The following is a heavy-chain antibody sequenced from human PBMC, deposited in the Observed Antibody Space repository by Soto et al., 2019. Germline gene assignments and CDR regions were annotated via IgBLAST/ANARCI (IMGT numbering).Heavy chain of an antibody. D-gene: IGHD3-22*01. Sequence: GEPLKISCKCSGYSFTTYWIGWVRQMPGKGLEWMGIIYPGDSDTRYSPSFQGQVTISADKYISTAYLQWSSLKASDTAMYYCARKDSSSAFDYWGQGTLVTVSS. CDR3: ARKDSSSAFDY. CDR2: IYPGDSDT. CDR1: GYSFTTYW. J-gene: IGHJ4*02. V-gene: IGHV5-51*01.